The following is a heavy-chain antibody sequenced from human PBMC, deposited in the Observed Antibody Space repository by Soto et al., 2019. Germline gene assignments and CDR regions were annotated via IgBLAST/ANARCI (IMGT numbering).Heavy chain of an antibody. J-gene: IGHJ4*02. Sequence: QVQLAQSGAEVKKPGASVKISCTTSGNTFTSYSIHWVRQAPGKGFEWMGMINPNGGSVNYAQRFQDRVTVTRDTSPTTVYMALSGLRSEDTAVYYCARTYGYWGQGTLVTVSS. CDR1: GNTFTSYS. CDR3: ARTYGY. V-gene: IGHV1-46*01. CDR2: INPNGGSV. D-gene: IGHD4-17*01.